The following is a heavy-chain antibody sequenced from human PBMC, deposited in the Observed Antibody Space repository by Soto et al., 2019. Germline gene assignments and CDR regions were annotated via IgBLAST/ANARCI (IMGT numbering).Heavy chain of an antibody. J-gene: IGHJ4*02. CDR2: IYSGGST. CDR1: GFTFSTNY. D-gene: IGHD5-18*01. Sequence: EVQLVASGGGLIQPGGSLRLSCAASGFTFSTNYMTWVRQAPGKGLEWVSVIYSGGSTYYADSVKGRFTISRDNSKNTLYLQMNSLRAEDTAVYYCARSQRRDSYGPHAVDYWGQGTLVTVSS. V-gene: IGHV3-53*01. CDR3: ARSQRRDSYGPHAVDY.